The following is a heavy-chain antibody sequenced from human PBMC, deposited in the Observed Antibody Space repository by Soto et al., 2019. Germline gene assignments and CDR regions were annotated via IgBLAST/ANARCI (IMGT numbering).Heavy chain of an antibody. CDR3: ARGRVTMVRGVLFDY. CDR2: INHSGST. V-gene: IGHV4-34*01. J-gene: IGHJ4*02. CDR1: GGSFSGYC. Sequence: PSETLSLTCAVYGGSFSGYCWSWIRQPPGKGLEWIGEINHSGSTNYNPSLKSRVTISVDTSKNQFSLKLSSVTAADTAVYYCARGRVTMVRGVLFDYWGQGTLVTVSS. D-gene: IGHD3-10*01.